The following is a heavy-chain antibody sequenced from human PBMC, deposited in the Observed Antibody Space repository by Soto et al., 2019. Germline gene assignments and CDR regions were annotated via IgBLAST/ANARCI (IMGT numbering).Heavy chain of an antibody. J-gene: IGHJ5*02. CDR2: IIPILGIA. CDR1: GGTFSSYT. D-gene: IGHD1-1*01. Sequence: SVKVSCKASGGTFSSYTISWVRQAPGQGLEWMGRIIPILGIANYAQKFQGRVTVTADKSTSTAYMELSSLRSEDTAVYYCARDTTGSGWFDPWGQGTLVTVSS. V-gene: IGHV1-69*04. CDR3: ARDTTGSGWFDP.